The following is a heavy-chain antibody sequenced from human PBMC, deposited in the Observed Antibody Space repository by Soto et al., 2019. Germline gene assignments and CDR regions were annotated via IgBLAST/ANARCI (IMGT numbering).Heavy chain of an antibody. J-gene: IGHJ4*02. CDR2: INHSGST. CDR3: ARGADVLRYFDWLLSGFYFDY. D-gene: IGHD3-9*01. CDR1: GGSFSGYY. V-gene: IGHV4-34*01. Sequence: SETLSLTCAVYGGSFSGYYWSWIRQPPGKGLEWIGEINHSGSTNYNPSLKSRVTISVDTSKNQFSLKLSSVTAADTAVYYCARGADVLRYFDWLLSGFYFDYWGQGTLVTVSS.